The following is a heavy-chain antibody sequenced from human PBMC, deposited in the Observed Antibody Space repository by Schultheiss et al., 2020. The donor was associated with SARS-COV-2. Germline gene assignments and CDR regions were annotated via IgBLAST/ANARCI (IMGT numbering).Heavy chain of an antibody. V-gene: IGHV1-69*13. CDR2: IIPIFGTA. D-gene: IGHD6-19*01. CDR3: LRAAVAGSYYYGMQV. Sequence: SVKVSCKASGGTFSSYAISWVRQAPGQGLEWMGGIIPIFGTANYAQKFQGRVTITADESTSTAYMELSSLRSEDTAVYYCLRAAVAGSYYYGMQVWGQGTTVTVSS. CDR1: GGTFSSYA. J-gene: IGHJ6*02.